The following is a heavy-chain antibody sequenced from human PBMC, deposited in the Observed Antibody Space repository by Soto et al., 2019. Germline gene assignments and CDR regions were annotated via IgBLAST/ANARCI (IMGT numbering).Heavy chain of an antibody. J-gene: IGHJ6*02. CDR2: IYWNGNE. D-gene: IGHD2-15*01. V-gene: IGHV2-5*01. CDR1: GFSLTTSGVG. Sequence: QITLRESGPTLVKPTQTLTLTCTFSGFSLTTSGVGVGWFRQPPGQGLQWLVLIYWNGNERYSPSLNNRVIVTKDTSKNQVILTMTNVDPVDTATYYCAHELLGYYYVMDVWGQGTNVTVSS. CDR3: AHELLGYYYVMDV.